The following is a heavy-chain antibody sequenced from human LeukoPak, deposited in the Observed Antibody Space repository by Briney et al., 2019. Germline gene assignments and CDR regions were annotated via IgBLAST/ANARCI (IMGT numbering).Heavy chain of an antibody. D-gene: IGHD3-22*01. V-gene: IGHV3-30*04. CDR1: GFTFSSYA. CDR3: TTVLSNYYDSSGYSH. Sequence: GRSLRLSCAASGFTFSSYAMHWVRQAPGKGLEWVAFIRYDGSNKYYADSVKGRFTISRDNSKNTLYLQMNSLKTEDTAVYYCTTVLSNYYDSSGYSHWGQGTLVTVSS. J-gene: IGHJ4*02. CDR2: IRYDGSNK.